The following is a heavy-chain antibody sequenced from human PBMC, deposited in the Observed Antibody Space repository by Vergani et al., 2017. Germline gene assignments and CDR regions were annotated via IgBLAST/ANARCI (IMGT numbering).Heavy chain of an antibody. CDR2: IIPIFGTA. D-gene: IGHD4-23*01. CDR1: GGTFSSYA. V-gene: IGHV1-69*01. J-gene: IGHJ6*03. CDR3: ARGQGNSPGGSGGFRPYYYYYYMDV. Sequence: QVQLVQSGAEVKKPGSSVKVSCKASGGTFSSYAISWVRQAPGQGLEWMGGIIPIFGTANYAQKFQGRVTITADESTSTAYMELSSLRSEDTAVYYCARGQGNSPGGSGGFRPYYYYYYMDVWGKGTTVTVSS.